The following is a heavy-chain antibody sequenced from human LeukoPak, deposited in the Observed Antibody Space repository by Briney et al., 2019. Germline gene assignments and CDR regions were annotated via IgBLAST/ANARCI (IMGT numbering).Heavy chain of an antibody. D-gene: IGHD5-24*01. V-gene: IGHV4-34*01. CDR1: GWTFSGYY. CDR3: ARVKTGLRRWLQANNWLDP. Sequence: SETLSLTCAAYGWTFSGYYWSWIRQPPGKGLEWMGEINHNGSTNYNPSPKSGVTISADTSNNKVSLKLSSVTAADTDVYYCARVKTGLRRWLQANNWLDPWGQGTLVTVSS. CDR2: INHNGST. J-gene: IGHJ5*02.